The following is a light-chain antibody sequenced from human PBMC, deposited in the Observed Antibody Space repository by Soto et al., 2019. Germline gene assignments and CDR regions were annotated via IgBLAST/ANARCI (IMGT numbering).Light chain of an antibody. CDR3: QQRSNWPPIT. V-gene: IGKV3D-20*02. CDR2: DAS. Sequence: IVLTQSPCTLSLSPGERATLACRASQSLSSSYLACYQQKPGQAPRLRIYDASNRATGIPARFSGSGAGTDFTLTISSLEPEDFAVYYCQQRSNWPPITFGQGTRLEIK. CDR1: QSLSSSY. J-gene: IGKJ5*01.